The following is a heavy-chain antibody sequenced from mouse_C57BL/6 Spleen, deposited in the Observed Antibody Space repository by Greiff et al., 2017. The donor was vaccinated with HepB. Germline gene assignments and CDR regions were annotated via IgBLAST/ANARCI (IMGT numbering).Heavy chain of an antibody. CDR2: ISDGGSYT. Sequence: EVKLMESGGGLVKPGGSLKLSCAASGFTFSSYAMSWVRQTPEKRLEWVATISDGGSYTYYPDNVKGRFTISRDNAKNNLYLQMSHLKSEDTAMYYCARDRGKTSGFAYWGQGTLVTVSA. CDR3: ARDRGKTSGFAY. V-gene: IGHV5-4*01. D-gene: IGHD3-1*01. J-gene: IGHJ3*01. CDR1: GFTFSSYA.